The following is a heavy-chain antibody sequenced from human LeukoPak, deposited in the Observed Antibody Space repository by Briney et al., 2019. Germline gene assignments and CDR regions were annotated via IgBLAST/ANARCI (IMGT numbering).Heavy chain of an antibody. J-gene: IGHJ4*02. CDR3: ARGWFGEPLDY. D-gene: IGHD3-10*01. CDR2: INHSGST. V-gene: IGHV4-34*01. CDR1: GGSFSGYY. Sequence: SETLSLTCAVYGGSFSGYYWSWIRHPPGKGLEWIGEINHSGSTNYNPSLKSRVTISVDTSKNQFSLKLSSVTAADTAVYYCARGWFGEPLDYWGQGTLVTVSS.